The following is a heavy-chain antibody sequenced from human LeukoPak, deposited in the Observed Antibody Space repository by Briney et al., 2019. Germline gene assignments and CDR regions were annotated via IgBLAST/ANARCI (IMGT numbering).Heavy chain of an antibody. J-gene: IGHJ3*02. CDR1: GFTFNYYS. Sequence: GGSLRLSCVASGFTFNYYSMNRARQAPGKGLEWISYIRSRDGTVSYADSVEGRFTISTDTAKTSLFLQMNGLSADDTAVYYCVRDQAYAFDIWGQGTMVTVSS. CDR2: IRSRDGTV. V-gene: IGHV3-48*01. CDR3: VRDQAYAFDI.